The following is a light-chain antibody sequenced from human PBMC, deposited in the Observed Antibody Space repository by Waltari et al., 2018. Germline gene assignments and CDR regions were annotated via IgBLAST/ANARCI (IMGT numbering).Light chain of an antibody. CDR2: VDSNGVH. CDR3: QTWVTGIRVV. Sequence: QLVLTQSPSASASLGASVKLTCTLSSGHSTYAIAWHQQQPGKGPRYLMKVDSNGVHFKGDGIPDRFSGSSSGTERYLTISSLQSDDEADYYCQTWVTGIRVVFGGGTKLTVL. V-gene: IGLV4-69*02. J-gene: IGLJ2*01. CDR1: SGHSTYA.